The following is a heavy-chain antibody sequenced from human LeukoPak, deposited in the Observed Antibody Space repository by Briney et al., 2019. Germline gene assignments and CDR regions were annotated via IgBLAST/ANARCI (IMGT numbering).Heavy chain of an antibody. Sequence: GGSLRLSCSASGFTFSIYSMNWVRQAPGKGLEWVSYIGGTHSNIYYADSVKGRFTISRDDAKNSLYLQMNSLRDEDTAVYYCARDRDYAFDSWGQGTLVTVSS. V-gene: IGHV3-48*02. CDR1: GFTFSIYS. CDR2: IGGTHSNI. J-gene: IGHJ4*02. CDR3: ARDRDYAFDS. D-gene: IGHD4-17*01.